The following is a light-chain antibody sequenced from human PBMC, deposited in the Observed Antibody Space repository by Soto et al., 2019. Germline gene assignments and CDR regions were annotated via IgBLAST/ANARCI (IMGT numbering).Light chain of an antibody. CDR3: MHTTQSVYT. CDR1: ESLVHSDGNTY. V-gene: IGKV2-24*01. CDR2: RIS. J-gene: IGKJ2*01. Sequence: DLVMTQTPLFSPVTLGQPASISCRSSESLVHSDGNTYLSWLHQRPGQPPRLLMYRISNRLSGVPDRVSGSGAGTDFTLKISRVEAEDVGVYYCMHTTQSVYTFGQGTKLEI.